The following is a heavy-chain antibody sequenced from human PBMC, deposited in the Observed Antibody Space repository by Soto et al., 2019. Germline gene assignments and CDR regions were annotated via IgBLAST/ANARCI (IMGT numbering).Heavy chain of an antibody. D-gene: IGHD3-3*01. CDR2: INHSGST. CDR1: GGSFSGSY. CDR3: AGERVYYDFWSGYYPSAHGVWFDP. Sequence: SETLSLTCAVYGGSFSGSYWSWIRQPPGKGLEWIGEINHSGSTNYNPSLKSRVTISVDTSKNQFSLKLSSVTAADTAVYYCAGERVYYDFWSGYYPSAHGVWFDPWGQGTLVTVSS. J-gene: IGHJ5*02. V-gene: IGHV4-34*01.